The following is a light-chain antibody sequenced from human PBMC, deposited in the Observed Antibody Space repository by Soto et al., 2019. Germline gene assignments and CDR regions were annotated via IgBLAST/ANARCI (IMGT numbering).Light chain of an antibody. J-gene: IGKJ5*01. CDR3: EQYNNWPIT. CDR1: QTISTW. Sequence: DIQMTQSPSTLSASVGDRVTITCRASQTISTWMAWYQQKPGKAPKLLIYKASILESGVPSRFSGSGSGTEFTLTISSLQSEDFAVYYCEQYNNWPITFGQGTRLEIK. V-gene: IGKV1-5*03. CDR2: KAS.